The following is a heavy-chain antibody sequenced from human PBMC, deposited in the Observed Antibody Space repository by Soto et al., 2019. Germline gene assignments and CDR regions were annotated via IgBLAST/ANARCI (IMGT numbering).Heavy chain of an antibody. CDR1: GYTLTELS. CDR3: ATHYYDSSGYYPIDY. CDR2: FDPEDGET. J-gene: IGHJ4*02. D-gene: IGHD3-22*01. V-gene: IGHV1-24*01. Sequence: GASVKVSCKVSGYTLTELSMHWVRQAPGKGLEWMGGFDPEDGETIYAQKFQGRVTMTEDTSTDTAYMELSSLRSEDTAVYYCATHYYDSSGYYPIDYWGQGTLVTVSS.